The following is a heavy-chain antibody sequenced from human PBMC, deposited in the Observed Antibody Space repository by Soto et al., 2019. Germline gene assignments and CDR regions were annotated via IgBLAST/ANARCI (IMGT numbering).Heavy chain of an antibody. Sequence: QVQLQESGPGLVKPSQTLSLTCTVSGGSISSGGYYWSWIRQHPGKGLEWIGYIYYSGSTYYNPSLKSRVTISVDTSKNQFSLKLSSVTAADTAVYYCARVLGFLRFGGVIVEYFDYWGQGTLVTVSS. CDR3: ARVLGFLRFGGVIVEYFDY. CDR1: GGSISSGGYY. J-gene: IGHJ4*02. D-gene: IGHD3-16*02. V-gene: IGHV4-31*03. CDR2: IYYSGST.